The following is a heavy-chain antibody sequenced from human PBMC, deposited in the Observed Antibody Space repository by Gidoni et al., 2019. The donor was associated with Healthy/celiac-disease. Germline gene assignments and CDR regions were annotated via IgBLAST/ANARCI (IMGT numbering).Heavy chain of an antibody. CDR3: ARENKYYDFWSGYLGSWFDP. J-gene: IGHJ5*02. Sequence: QVQLVQSGAEVKKPGSSVKVSCKASGGTFSSYAISWVRQAPGQGLEWMGGIIPIFGTANYAQKFQGRGTITADESTSTSYMELSSLRSEDTAVYYCARENKYYDFWSGYLGSWFDPWGQGTLVTVSS. D-gene: IGHD3-3*01. V-gene: IGHV1-69*01. CDR1: GGTFSSYA. CDR2: IIPIFGTA.